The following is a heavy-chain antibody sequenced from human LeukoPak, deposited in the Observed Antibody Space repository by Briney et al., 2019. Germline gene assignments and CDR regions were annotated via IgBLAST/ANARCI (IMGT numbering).Heavy chain of an antibody. CDR1: GYTFTKYG. J-gene: IGHJ3*02. CDR3: ARESGSDAFDI. V-gene: IGHV1-18*01. Sequence: GASVKVSCKASGYTFTKYGVSWVRQAPGQGLEWMGWISAYNGDIKYAQRGKGRVTMTTDTSTSTVYMELRSLRSDDTAVYYCARESGSDAFDIWGQGTMVTVS. CDR2: ISAYNGDI.